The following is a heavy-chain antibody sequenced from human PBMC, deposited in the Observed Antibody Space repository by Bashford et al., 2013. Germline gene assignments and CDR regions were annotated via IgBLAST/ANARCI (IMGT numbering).Heavy chain of an antibody. CDR3: ARDVVVTVDHYYHALDV. J-gene: IGHJ6*02. V-gene: IGHV3-33*08. CDR2: SYYDGSN. Sequence: GGSLRLSCAASGFTVSNNYMNWVRQAPGKGLEWVAVSYYDGSNYADSVKGRFTISRDNSKNTLYLQMNSLRAEDTAVYYCARDVVVTVDHYYHALDVWGQGTTVTVSS. D-gene: IGHD2-21*01. CDR1: GFTVSNNY.